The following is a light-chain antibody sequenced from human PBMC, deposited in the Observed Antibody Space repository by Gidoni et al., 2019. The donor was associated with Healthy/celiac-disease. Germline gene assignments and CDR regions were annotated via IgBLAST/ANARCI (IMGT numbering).Light chain of an antibody. J-gene: IGKJ1*01. CDR2: AAS. V-gene: IGKV1-39*01. Sequence: DIQMTQSPSSLSASVGDRVTITCRASQSSSSYLNWYQQKPGKAPKLLIYAASSLQSGVPSRFSGSGSGTDFTLTISSLQPEDFATDYCQQSYSTPWTFGQGTKVEIK. CDR3: QQSYSTPWT. CDR1: QSSSSY.